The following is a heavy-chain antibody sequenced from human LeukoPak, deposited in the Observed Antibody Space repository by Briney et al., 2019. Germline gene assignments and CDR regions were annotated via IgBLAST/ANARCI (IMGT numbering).Heavy chain of an antibody. V-gene: IGHV4-30-2*01. CDR3: ASSYGAKRDY. D-gene: IGHD4-17*01. CDR2: IYHSGST. CDR1: GGSISSGGYS. Sequence: PSETLSLTCAVSGGSISSGGYSWSWIRQPPGKGLEWIGYIYHSGSTYYNPSLKSRVTISVDGSKNQFSLKLSSVTAADTAVYYCASSYGAKRDYWGQGTLVTVSS. J-gene: IGHJ4*02.